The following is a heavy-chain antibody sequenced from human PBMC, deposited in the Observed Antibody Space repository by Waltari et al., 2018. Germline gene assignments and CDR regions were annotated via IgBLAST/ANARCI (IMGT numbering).Heavy chain of an antibody. CDR3: VREGDTVAGGGGKYYFDQ. J-gene: IGHJ4*02. Sequence: QVHLVQSGAEVKKPGASVKVSCKASGYSFTGYYIHWVRQAPGQGLEWVGWINPNGGGTNYAQKFRGRVTVTSDTSVGTAYMEVGSLRSDDTAVYFCVREGDTVAGGGGKYYFDQWGQGTLVTVSS. V-gene: IGHV1-2*02. CDR2: INPNGGGT. CDR1: GYSFTGYY. D-gene: IGHD3-16*01.